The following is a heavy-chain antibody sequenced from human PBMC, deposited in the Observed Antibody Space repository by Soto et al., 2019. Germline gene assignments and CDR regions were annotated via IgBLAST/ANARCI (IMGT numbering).Heavy chain of an antibody. J-gene: IGHJ6*04. V-gene: IGHV3-30*18. Sequence: PGGSLRLSCAASGFTFSSYGMHWVRQAPGKGLEWVAVISYDGSNKYYADSVKGRFTISRDNSKNTLYLQMNSLRAEDTAVYYCAKDSGGRVLRFMDVWGKGTTVTVSS. CDR1: GFTFSSYG. CDR2: ISYDGSNK. D-gene: IGHD3-3*01. CDR3: AKDSGGRVLRFMDV.